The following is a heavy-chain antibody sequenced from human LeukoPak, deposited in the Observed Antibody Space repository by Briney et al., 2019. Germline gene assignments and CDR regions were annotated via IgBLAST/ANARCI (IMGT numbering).Heavy chain of an antibody. CDR3: ARVGQLLWFGELSLAFDI. CDR1: GGSISSYY. Sequence: KPSETLSLTCTVSGGSISSYYWSWIRQPPGKGLEWIGYNYYSGSTNYNPSLKSRVTISVDTSKNQFSLKLSSVTAADTAVYYCARVGQLLWFGELSLAFDIWGQGTMVTVSS. CDR2: NYYSGST. D-gene: IGHD3-10*01. J-gene: IGHJ3*02. V-gene: IGHV4-59*01.